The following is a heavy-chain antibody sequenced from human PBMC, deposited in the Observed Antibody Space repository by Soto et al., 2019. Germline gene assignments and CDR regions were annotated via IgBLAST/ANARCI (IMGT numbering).Heavy chain of an antibody. CDR1: GLSLSTTGVG. D-gene: IGHD2-21*02. J-gene: IGHJ6*02. CDR3: VQSRCGGDCLQSYSSHSYYGLDV. V-gene: IGHV2-5*02. CDR2: IYWDDDK. Sequence: QITLKESGPTLVKPTQTLTLTCTFSGLSLSTTGVGVGWIRQPPGKALEWLALIYWDDDKRYSPSLKSRRTIPKDTPKNKVVLTMTNMDPGDTATYYCVQSRCGGDCLQSYSSHSYYGLDVWGQGTTVTVSS.